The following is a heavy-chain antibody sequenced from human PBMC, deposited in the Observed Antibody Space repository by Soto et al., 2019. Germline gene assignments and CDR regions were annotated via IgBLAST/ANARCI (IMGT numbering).Heavy chain of an antibody. CDR1: GGTFSRYS. CDR2: IIPIFGIA. J-gene: IGHJ6*02. D-gene: IGHD2-2*01. CDR3: AREDRDRETGLVPAAIDGMDV. V-gene: IGHV1-69*08. Sequence: QVQLVQSGAEVKKPGSSVKVSCKASGGTFSRYSITWVRQAPGHGLEWIGRIIPIFGIASYAQKCPGRVTITADDSTSTPYMELSSLRSDDTAVYYCAREDRDRETGLVPAAIDGMDVWGQGTTVTVSS.